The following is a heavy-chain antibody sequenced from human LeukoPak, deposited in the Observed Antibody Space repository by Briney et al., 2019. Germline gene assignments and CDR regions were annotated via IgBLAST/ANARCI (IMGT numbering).Heavy chain of an antibody. CDR1: GGSFTGHY. D-gene: IGHD2-8*01. V-gene: IGHV4-34*01. J-gene: IGHJ4*02. CDR3: ARGIPRYYGYATLDYFDY. CDR2: INHSGST. Sequence: SETLSLTCAAYGGSFTGHYWSWIRQPPGKGLEWIGEINHSGSTTYNPSLKRRVTTSVDTSTNQFSLKLSSVTAADTAVYYCARGIPRYYGYATLDYFDYWGQGTLVTVSS.